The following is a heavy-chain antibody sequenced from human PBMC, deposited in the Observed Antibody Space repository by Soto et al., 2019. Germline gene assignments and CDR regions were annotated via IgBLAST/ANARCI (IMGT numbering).Heavy chain of an antibody. D-gene: IGHD3-16*02. V-gene: IGHV4-39*01. CDR1: GGSISSSSYY. J-gene: IGHJ2*01. Sequence: QLQLQESGPGLVKPSETLSLTCTVSGGSISSSSYYWGWIRQPPGKGLEWIGSIYYSGSTYYNPSLKSRVTISVDTSKNQFSLKLSSVTAADTAVYYCARITFGGVIVLPVPFWYFDLWGRGTLVTVSS. CDR3: ARITFGGVIVLPVPFWYFDL. CDR2: IYYSGST.